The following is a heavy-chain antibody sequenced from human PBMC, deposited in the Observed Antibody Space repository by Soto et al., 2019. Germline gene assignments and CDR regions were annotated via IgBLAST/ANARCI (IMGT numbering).Heavy chain of an antibody. Sequence: QVQLLQSGAEVKKPGASGKVSCKASGYTFTNYGITWVRQAPGQGLEWMGWISAYNGDTHYTQSLQGRCTMTTDTSTSTAYMELRGLRSDDTAVYYCARMRPRVGYFYYYMDVWGKGTTVTVSS. CDR1: GYTFTNYG. CDR2: ISAYNGDT. V-gene: IGHV1-18*01. CDR3: ARMRPRVGYFYYYMDV. J-gene: IGHJ6*03. D-gene: IGHD6-25*01.